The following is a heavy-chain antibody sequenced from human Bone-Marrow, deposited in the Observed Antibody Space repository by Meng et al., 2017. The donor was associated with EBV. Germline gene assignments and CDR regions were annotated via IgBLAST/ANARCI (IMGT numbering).Heavy chain of an antibody. V-gene: IGHV1-46*01. CDR1: GVTLCNHY. Sequence: HRVQAGAGASMPGVSVNGSCKSSGVTLCNHYVSCVRHAAGQGLYCSGVFTPRDGSTTIRQAGQGSVTMTSDTSTSTVYFELRSLTVFDAAFDYCSTRYYYGCSGFIYWGQGTLVTVSS. CDR3: STRYYYGCSGFIY. CDR2: FTPRDGST. J-gene: IGHJ4*02. D-gene: IGHD3-22*01.